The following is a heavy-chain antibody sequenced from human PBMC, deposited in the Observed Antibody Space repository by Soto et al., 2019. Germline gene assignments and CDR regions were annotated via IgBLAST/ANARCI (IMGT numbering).Heavy chain of an antibody. J-gene: IGHJ6*03. D-gene: IGHD5-18*01. CDR2: INHSGST. CDR3: ARGRVTRSSGYSYGYYSYYYYMDV. CDR1: GGSFSGYY. Sequence: SETLSLTCAVYGGSFSGYYWSWIRQPPGKGLEWIGEINHSGSTNYNPSLKSRVTISVDTSKNQLSLKLSSVTAADTAVYYCARGRVTRSSGYSYGYYSYYYYMDVWGKGTTVTVSS. V-gene: IGHV4-34*01.